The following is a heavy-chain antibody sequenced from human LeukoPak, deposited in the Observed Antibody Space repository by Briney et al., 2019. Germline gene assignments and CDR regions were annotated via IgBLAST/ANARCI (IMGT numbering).Heavy chain of an antibody. D-gene: IGHD3-22*01. J-gene: IGHJ4*02. V-gene: IGHV4-4*07. CDR1: GGSISSYY. CDR3: ARGGNYYDSSSYYYFDY. Sequence: SETLSLTCTVSGGSISSYYWSWIRQPAGKGLEWIGRVYASGTTFYNLSLKSRVTMLVDTSKNQFSLKLNSVTAADTAVYYCARGGNYYDSSSYYYFDYWGQGTLVTVSS. CDR2: VYASGTT.